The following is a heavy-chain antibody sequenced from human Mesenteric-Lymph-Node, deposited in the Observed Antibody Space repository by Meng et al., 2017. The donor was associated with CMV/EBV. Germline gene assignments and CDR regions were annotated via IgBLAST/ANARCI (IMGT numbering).Heavy chain of an antibody. Sequence: LRLSCAVYGGSFSGYYWSWIRQPPGKGLEWIGEINHSGSTNYNPSLKSRVTISVDTSKNQFSLKLSSVTAADTAVYYCAREPRAGLAAPISRYGMDGLGPWTPFTVSS. CDR2: INHSGST. V-gene: IGHV4-34*01. CDR1: GGSFSGYY. J-gene: IGHJ6*02. CDR3: AREPRAGLAAPISRYGMDG. D-gene: IGHD6-13*01.